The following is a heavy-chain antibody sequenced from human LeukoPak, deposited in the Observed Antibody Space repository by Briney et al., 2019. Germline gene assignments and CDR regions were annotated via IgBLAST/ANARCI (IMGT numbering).Heavy chain of an antibody. CDR1: GGSISSGGYY. Sequence: SETLSLTCTVSGGSISSGGYYWSWIRQPPGKGLEWIGYIYYSGSTYYNPSLKSRLTISLDTSKNQFSLRLMSVTAADTAVYYCARTGYSYSVDYWGQGTLVTVSS. CDR2: IYYSGST. D-gene: IGHD5-18*01. J-gene: IGHJ4*02. CDR3: ARTGYSYSVDY. V-gene: IGHV4-31*03.